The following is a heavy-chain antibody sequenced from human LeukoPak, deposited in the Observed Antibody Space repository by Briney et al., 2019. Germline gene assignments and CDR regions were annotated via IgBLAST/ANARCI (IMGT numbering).Heavy chain of an antibody. CDR3: ARESAYSGWFDY. Sequence: SETLSLTCTVSTGSISSYYCSWIRQPAGKGLEYIGRIYSRGSTDYNPSLKSRVTISVDTSKNQFSLKLNSVTAADTAVYYCARESAYSGWFDYWGQGTLVTVSS. D-gene: IGHD6-19*01. CDR1: TGSISSYY. CDR2: IYSRGST. J-gene: IGHJ4*02. V-gene: IGHV4-4*07.